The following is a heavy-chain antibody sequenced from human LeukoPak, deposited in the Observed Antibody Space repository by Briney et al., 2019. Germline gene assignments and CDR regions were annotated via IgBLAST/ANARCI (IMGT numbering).Heavy chain of an antibody. CDR2: LYISGST. J-gene: IGHJ4*02. V-gene: IGHV4-4*07. CDR1: GASISSYY. Sequence: SETLCLTCTVSGASISSYYYNWIRQTAGWGLEWIGRLYISGSTDYNPSLKSRVTISVDTSMNQFYLKMNSVTAADTAVYFCARDLSGSLYFDFWGPGVLVTVSS. D-gene: IGHD3-10*01. CDR3: ARDLSGSLYFDF.